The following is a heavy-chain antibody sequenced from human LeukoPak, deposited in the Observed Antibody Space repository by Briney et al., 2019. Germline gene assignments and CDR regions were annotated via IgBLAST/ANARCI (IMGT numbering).Heavy chain of an antibody. CDR1: TDSSNY. CDR2: IYSGGST. D-gene: IGHD3-10*01. CDR3: ARDESFYGPGRHY. Sequence: PGWCLSLSLVCSLWTDSSNYMSGVRPARGRGLEGVSVIYSGGSTYYADSVKGRFTISRDNSKNTLYLQMNSLRAEDTAVYYCARDESFYGPGRHYWGQGTLVTVPS. J-gene: IGHJ4*02. V-gene: IGHV3-53*01.